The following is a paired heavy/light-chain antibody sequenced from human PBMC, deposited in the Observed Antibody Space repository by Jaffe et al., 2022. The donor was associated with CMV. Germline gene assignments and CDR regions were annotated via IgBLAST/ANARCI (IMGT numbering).Light chain of an antibody. CDR1: SSDVGGYIY. J-gene: IGLJ2*01. CDR2: DIY. Sequence: QSALTQPASVSGSPGQSITISCTGTSSDVGGYIYVSWYQQHPGKVPKLIIWDIYNRPSGVSTRFSGSRSGNTASLTISGLQAEDEADYYCSSYTSTSTLVFGGGTKLTVL. V-gene: IGLV2-14*03. CDR3: SSYTSTSTLV.
Heavy chain of an antibody. CDR3: ARDRRGGSSSYYIDY. Sequence: QVQLVESGGGVVQPGRSLRLSCAASGFTFSDYGIHWVRQAPGKGLEWVALIWFDGTNKYYADSVKGRFTISRDNSKNSLYLQMNSLRAEDTAVYYCARDRRGGSSSYYIDYWGQGTLVTVSS. CDR2: IWFDGTNK. CDR1: GFTFSDYG. V-gene: IGHV3-33*08. J-gene: IGHJ4*02. D-gene: IGHD6-6*01.